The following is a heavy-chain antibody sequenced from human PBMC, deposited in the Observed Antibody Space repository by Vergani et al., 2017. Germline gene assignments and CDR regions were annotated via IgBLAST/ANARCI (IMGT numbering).Heavy chain of an antibody. CDR3: ARETDTAMVHQATYYSYYYGMDV. J-gene: IGHJ6*02. V-gene: IGHV3-48*03. CDR1: GFTFSSYE. CDR2: ISSSGSTI. Sequence: EVQLVESGGGLVQPGGSLRLSCAASGFTFSSYEMNWVRQAPGKGLEWVSYISSSGSTIYYADSVKGRFTISRDNAKNSLYLQMNSLRAEDTAVYYCARETDTAMVHQATYYSYYYGMDVWGQGTTVTVSS. D-gene: IGHD5-18*01.